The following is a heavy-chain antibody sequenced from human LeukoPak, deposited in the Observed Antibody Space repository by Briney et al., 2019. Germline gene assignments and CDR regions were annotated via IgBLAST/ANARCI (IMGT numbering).Heavy chain of an antibody. J-gene: IGHJ3*02. Sequence: PGGSLRLSCAASGFIFSSYAMSWVRQAPGKGLEWVSTISDGGGSTYYADSVKGRFTISRDNSKNTLYLQMNSLRAEDTAVYYCAKDGYCSSTSCYAGDAFDIWGQGTMVPVSS. CDR2: ISDGGGST. D-gene: IGHD2-2*03. CDR3: AKDGYCSSTSCYAGDAFDI. CDR1: GFIFSSYA. V-gene: IGHV3-23*01.